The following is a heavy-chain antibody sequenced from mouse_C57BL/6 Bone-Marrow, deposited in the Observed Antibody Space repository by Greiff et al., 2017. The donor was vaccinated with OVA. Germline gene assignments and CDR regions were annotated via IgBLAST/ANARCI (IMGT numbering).Heavy chain of an antibody. CDR1: GYTFTSYW. CDR2: IHPNSGST. CDR3: ARARAYYSNYALAY. V-gene: IGHV1-64*01. D-gene: IGHD2-5*01. Sequence: QVQLQQPGAELVKPGASVKLSCKASGYTFTSYWMHWVKQRPGQGLEWIGMIHPNSGSTNYNEKFKSKATLTVDKSSSTAYMQLSSLTSEDSAVYYCARARAYYSNYALAYWGQGTLVTVSA. J-gene: IGHJ3*01.